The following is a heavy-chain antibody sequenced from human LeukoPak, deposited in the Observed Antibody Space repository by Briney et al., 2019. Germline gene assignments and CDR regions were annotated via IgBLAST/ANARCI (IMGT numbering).Heavy chain of an antibody. CDR1: GGSISSSSYY. Sequence: PSETLSLTCTVSGGSISSSSYYCGWIRQPPGKGLEWIGSIYYSGSTYYNPSLKSRVTISADTSKNQFSLKLSSVTAADTALYYCARYEMGTMFAYWGQGTLVTVSS. CDR2: IYYSGST. D-gene: IGHD5-24*01. V-gene: IGHV4-39*01. J-gene: IGHJ4*02. CDR3: ARYEMGTMFAY.